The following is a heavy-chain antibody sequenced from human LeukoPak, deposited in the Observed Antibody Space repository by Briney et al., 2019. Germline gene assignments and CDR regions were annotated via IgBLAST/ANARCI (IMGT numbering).Heavy chain of an antibody. V-gene: IGHV3-48*03. CDR1: GFTFSSYE. D-gene: IGHD1-26*01. J-gene: IGHJ4*02. CDR3: ARSLVGATTSV. CDR2: ISSSGSTI. Sequence: PGGSLRLSCAASGFTFSSYEMNWVRQAPGKGLEWVSYISSSGSTIYYADSVKGRFTISRDNAKNSLYLQMNSLRAEDTAVYYCARSLVGATTSVWGQGTLVTVSS.